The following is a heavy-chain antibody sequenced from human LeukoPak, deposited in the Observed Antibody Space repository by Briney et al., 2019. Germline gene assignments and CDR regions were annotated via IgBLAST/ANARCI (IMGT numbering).Heavy chain of an antibody. J-gene: IGHJ4*02. V-gene: IGHV1-69*13. D-gene: IGHD1-26*01. CDR2: IIPIFDTA. CDR3: ARGQEDWEVLQRAVKYDF. CDR1: GGTFNNYA. Sequence: SVKVSCKASGGTFNNYAFSWVRQAPGQGLEWMGGIIPIFDTAHYAQKFQGRVTITADESTSTAYMELSSLRSEDTAVYYCARGQEDWEVLQRAVKYDFWGQGTLVTVSS.